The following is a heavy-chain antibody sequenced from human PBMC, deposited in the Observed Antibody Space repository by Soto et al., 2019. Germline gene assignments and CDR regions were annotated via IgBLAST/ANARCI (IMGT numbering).Heavy chain of an antibody. D-gene: IGHD1-26*01. J-gene: IGHJ6*01. Sequence: GSVKVCFKSSGYTFSGHYIHLVRQAPGQGLEWMGWINPNTGGSNYAEKFKGRILMTRDTSIFTTHMRLNRLTSDDTAVYYCARDLIVDGHDNYGMDVWGQGTTVTVSS. CDR1: GYTFSGHY. V-gene: IGHV1-2*02. CDR3: ARDLIVDGHDNYGMDV. CDR2: INPNTGGS.